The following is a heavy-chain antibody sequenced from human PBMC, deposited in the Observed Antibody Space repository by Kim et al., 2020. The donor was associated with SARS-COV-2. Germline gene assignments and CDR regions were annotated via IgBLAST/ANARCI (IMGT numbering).Heavy chain of an antibody. J-gene: IGHJ3*02. CDR2: INPNSGGT. CDR3: ARDWGSAYYDILAAAPPDAFDI. V-gene: IGHV1-2*02. CDR1: GYTFTGYY. D-gene: IGHD3-9*01. Sequence: ASVKVSCKASGYTFTGYYMHWVRQAPGQGLEWMGWINPNSGGTNYAQKFQGRVTMTRDTSISTAYMELSRLRSDDTAVYYCARDWGSAYYDILAAAPPDAFDIWGQGTMVTVSS.